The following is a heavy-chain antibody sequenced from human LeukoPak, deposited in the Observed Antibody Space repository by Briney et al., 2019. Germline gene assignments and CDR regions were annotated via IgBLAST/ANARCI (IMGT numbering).Heavy chain of an antibody. J-gene: IGHJ4*02. CDR1: GGSISSYY. Sequence: SETLSLTCTVSGGSISSYYWSWIRQPAGKGLEWIGRIHTTGSTNYNPSLNSRVTMSLDTSKNQFSLKPSSVTASDTAVYFCETRIGGGTSYYFDYWGQGSLVTVSS. CDR2: IHTTGST. CDR3: ETRIGGGTSYYFDY. V-gene: IGHV4-4*07. D-gene: IGHD6-6*01.